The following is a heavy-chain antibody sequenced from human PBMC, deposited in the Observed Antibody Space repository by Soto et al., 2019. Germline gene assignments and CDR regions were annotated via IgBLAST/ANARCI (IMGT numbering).Heavy chain of an antibody. Sequence: PSETLSLTCTVSGDSMSISNWWNWVRQPPGKGLEWIGEAHHSGRTNYNPSLKSRVTISVDRSKNQFSLKLNSVTAADTAVYYRARSESTVFHYWGQGTPVIV. V-gene: IGHV4-4*02. J-gene: IGHJ4*02. CDR3: ARSESTVFHY. CDR2: AHHSGRT. CDR1: GDSMSISNW. D-gene: IGHD4-17*01.